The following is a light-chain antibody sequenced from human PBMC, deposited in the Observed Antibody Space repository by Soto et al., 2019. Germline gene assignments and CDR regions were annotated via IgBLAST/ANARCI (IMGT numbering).Light chain of an antibody. V-gene: IGKV3-15*01. Sequence: EIVMTQSPATLSVSPGERVTLSCRASQSVGSNLAWYQQKPGQAPRLLIYGESSRAPGIPGTFSGSGSGAEFTLTISSLQSEDFAIYYCQQYRDWPFTFGQGTKLEIK. CDR3: QQYRDWPFT. J-gene: IGKJ2*01. CDR1: QSVGSN. CDR2: GES.